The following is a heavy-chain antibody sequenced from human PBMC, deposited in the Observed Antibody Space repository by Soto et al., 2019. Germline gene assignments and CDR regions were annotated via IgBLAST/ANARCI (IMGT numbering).Heavy chain of an antibody. CDR3: AKEIKGTTKYFQH. CDR2: IWGSGSNK. CDR1: GFTFSSYG. V-gene: IGHV3-33*06. Sequence: GGSLRLSCAASGFTFSSYGLHWVRQAPGKGLEWVAVIWGSGSNKYSADSVKGRFTISRDNSKNTLYLQMNSLRAEDTAVYYCAKEIKGTTKYFQHWGQGTLVTVSS. J-gene: IGHJ1*01. D-gene: IGHD1-26*01.